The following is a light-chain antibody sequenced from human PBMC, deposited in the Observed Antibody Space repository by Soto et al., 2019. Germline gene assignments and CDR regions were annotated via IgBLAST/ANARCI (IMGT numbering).Light chain of an antibody. V-gene: IGLV2-14*03. CDR3: SSYTTINTVVL. CDR2: DVT. J-gene: IGLJ3*02. Sequence: QSALTHPASVSGSPGQSITFSCTGTTSNIGAYNYVSWYQHHPGKATKLLIYDVTARPSGVSDRFSGSKSGTTASLTISGLQAEDEADYFCSSYTTINTVVLLGGGTKLTVL. CDR1: TSNIGAYNY.